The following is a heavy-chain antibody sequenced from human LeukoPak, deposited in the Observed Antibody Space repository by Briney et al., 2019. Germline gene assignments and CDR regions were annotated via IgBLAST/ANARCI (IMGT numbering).Heavy chain of an antibody. CDR3: ASPGYDILTPLDY. CDR2: ISGSGGST. J-gene: IGHJ4*02. V-gene: IGHV3-23*01. Sequence: GGSLRLSCAASGFTFSSYAMSWVRQAPGKGLEWVPAISGSGGSTYYADSVKGRFTISRDNSKNTLYLQMNSLRAEDTAVYYCASPGYDILTPLDYWGQGTLVTVSS. CDR1: GFTFSSYA. D-gene: IGHD3-9*01.